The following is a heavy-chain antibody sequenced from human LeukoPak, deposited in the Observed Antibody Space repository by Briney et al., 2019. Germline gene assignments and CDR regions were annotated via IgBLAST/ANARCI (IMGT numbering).Heavy chain of an antibody. Sequence: GGSLRLSCAASGFTFSNYAMSWVRQAPGKGLEWVAVISYDGSNKYYADSVKGRFTISRDNSKNTLYLQMNSLRAEDTAVYYCARRAGAYSHPYDYWGQGTLVTVSS. V-gene: IGHV3-30*14. CDR3: ARRAGAYSHPYDY. CDR1: GFTFSNYA. J-gene: IGHJ4*02. D-gene: IGHD4/OR15-4a*01. CDR2: ISYDGSNK.